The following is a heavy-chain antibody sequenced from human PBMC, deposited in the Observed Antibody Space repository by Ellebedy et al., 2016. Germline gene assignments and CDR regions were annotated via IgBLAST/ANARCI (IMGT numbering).Heavy chain of an antibody. CDR1: GYTFTSYY. J-gene: IGHJ4*02. CDR3: ARAYCGGDCSIDY. Sequence: ASVKVSCKASGYTFTSYYMHWVRPAPGQGLEGMGIINPSGGSTSYAQKFQGRVTMTRDTSTSTVYMELSSLRSEDTAVYYCARAYCGGDCSIDYWGQGTLVTVSS. D-gene: IGHD2-21*02. CDR2: INPSGGST. V-gene: IGHV1-46*01.